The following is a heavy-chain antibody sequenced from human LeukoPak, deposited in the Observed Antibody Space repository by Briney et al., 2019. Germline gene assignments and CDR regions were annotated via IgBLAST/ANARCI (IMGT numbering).Heavy chain of an antibody. J-gene: IGHJ4*02. CDR3: AKGLMVRGVFDY. CDR2: IKSKTDGGTT. D-gene: IGHD3-10*01. Sequence: GGSLRLSCAASGFTFSNAWLSWVRQAPGKGLEWVGRIKSKTDGGTTDYAAPVKGRFTISRDNSKNTLYLQMNSLRAEDTAVYYCAKGLMVRGVFDYWGQGTLVTVSS. CDR1: GFTFSNAW. V-gene: IGHV3-15*01.